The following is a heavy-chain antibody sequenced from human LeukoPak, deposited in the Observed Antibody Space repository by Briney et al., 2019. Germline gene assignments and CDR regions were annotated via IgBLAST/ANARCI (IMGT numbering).Heavy chain of an antibody. CDR2: LSYDGSAT. CDR1: GFTFSSYA. Sequence: PGGSLRLSCAASGFTFSSYAMSWVRQAPGKGLEWVSALSYDGSATYYAVSVKGRFTISRDNSKNTLYLQMNSLRTEDTAVYYCAKESPYWPLGGEYYFDYWGQGTLVTVSS. J-gene: IGHJ4*02. CDR3: AKESPYWPLGGEYYFDY. V-gene: IGHV3-23*01. D-gene: IGHD3-16*01.